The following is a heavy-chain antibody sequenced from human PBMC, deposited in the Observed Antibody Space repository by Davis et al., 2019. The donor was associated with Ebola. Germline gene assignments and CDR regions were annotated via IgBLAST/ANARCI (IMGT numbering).Heavy chain of an antibody. V-gene: IGHV3-74*01. CDR2: INGDATIT. J-gene: IGHJ5*02. CDR3: ARVATDWFDP. Sequence: PAGSLTLSCAASAFTFSSYWMHWVRQTPGTGLVWVSTINGDATITNYADSVKGRFTISRDNAKNTLYLQMNSLRVEDAGLYFCARVATDWFDPWGQGTLVTVSS. CDR1: AFTFSSYW.